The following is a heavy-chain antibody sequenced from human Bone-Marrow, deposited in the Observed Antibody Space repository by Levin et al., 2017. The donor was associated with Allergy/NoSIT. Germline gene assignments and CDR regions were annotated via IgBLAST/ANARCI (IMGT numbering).Heavy chain of an antibody. CDR3: ARDPASATALRYFDWWIDY. J-gene: IGHJ4*02. CDR1: GFTFSSYA. CDR2: ISYDGSNK. V-gene: IGHV3-30-3*01. Sequence: GGSLRLSCAASGFTFSSYAMHWVRQAPGKGLEWVAVISYDGSNKYYADSVKGRFTISRDNSKNTLYLQMNSLRAEDTAVYYCARDPASATALRYFDWWIDYWGQGTLVTVSS. D-gene: IGHD3-9*01.